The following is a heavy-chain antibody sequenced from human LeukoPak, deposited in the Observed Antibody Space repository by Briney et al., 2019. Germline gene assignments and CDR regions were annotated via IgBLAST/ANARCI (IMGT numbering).Heavy chain of an antibody. Sequence: ASVNVSCKASGYTFTGYYMHWVRQAPGQGLEWMGWINPNSGGTNYAQKFQGRVTMTRDTSISTAYMELSRLRSDDTAVYYCARGVVGAASKSGAFDIWGQGTMVTVSS. V-gene: IGHV1-2*02. J-gene: IGHJ3*02. CDR3: ARGVVGAASKSGAFDI. D-gene: IGHD1-26*01. CDR1: GYTFTGYY. CDR2: INPNSGGT.